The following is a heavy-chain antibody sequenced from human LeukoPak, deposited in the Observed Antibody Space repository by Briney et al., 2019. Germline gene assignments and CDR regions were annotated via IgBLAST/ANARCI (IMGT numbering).Heavy chain of an antibody. CDR3: AREFGYYYDSSGYYYDY. J-gene: IGHJ4*02. D-gene: IGHD3-22*01. CDR2: ISSSSNYI. CDR1: GFTFSIYA. V-gene: IGHV3-21*01. Sequence: PGGSLRLSCAASGFTFSIYAMSWVRQAPGKGLEWVSCISSSSNYIYYADSVKGRFTISRDNAKNSLYLQMNSLRAEDTAVYYCAREFGYYYDSSGYYYDYWGQGTLVTVSS.